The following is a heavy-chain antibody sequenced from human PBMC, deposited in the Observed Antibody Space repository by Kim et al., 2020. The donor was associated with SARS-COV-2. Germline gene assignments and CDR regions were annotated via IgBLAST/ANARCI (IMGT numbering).Heavy chain of an antibody. V-gene: IGHV4-31*03. CDR1: GGSISSGGYY. D-gene: IGHD3-22*01. Sequence: SETLSLTCTVSGGSISSGGYYWSWIRQHPGKGLEWIGYIYYSGSTYYNPSLKSRVTISVDTSKNQFSLKPSSVTAADTAVYYCARARVVVVIDAFDIWGQGTMVTVSS. CDR2: IYYSGST. CDR3: ARARVVVVIDAFDI. J-gene: IGHJ3*02.